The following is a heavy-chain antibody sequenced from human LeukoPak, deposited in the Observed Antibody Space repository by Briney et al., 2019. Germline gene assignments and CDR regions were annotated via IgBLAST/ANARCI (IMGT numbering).Heavy chain of an antibody. J-gene: IGHJ4*02. D-gene: IGHD3-9*01. Sequence: GGSLRLSCAASGFTFSSYSMNWVRQAPGKGLEWVSSISSSSSYIYYVDSVKGRFTISRDNAKNSLYLQMNSLRAEDTAVYYCARDASYYDILTGYLPHTRTLDYWGQGTLVTVSS. CDR1: GFTFSSYS. CDR2: ISSSSSYI. V-gene: IGHV3-21*01. CDR3: ARDASYYDILTGYLPHTRTLDY.